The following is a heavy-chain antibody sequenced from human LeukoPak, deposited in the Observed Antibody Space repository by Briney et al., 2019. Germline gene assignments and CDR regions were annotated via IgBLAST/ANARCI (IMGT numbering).Heavy chain of an antibody. Sequence: GGSLRLSCAASGFNVSNNYMSWVRQAPGKGLEWVSVIYSGGTTYYADSVKGRFTISRDNSKNTVYLQMNSLRAKDTAVYYCARDRDLDCWGQGTLVTASS. J-gene: IGHJ4*02. D-gene: IGHD3-10*01. CDR3: ARDRDLDC. CDR2: IYSGGTT. CDR1: GFNVSNNY. V-gene: IGHV3-53*01.